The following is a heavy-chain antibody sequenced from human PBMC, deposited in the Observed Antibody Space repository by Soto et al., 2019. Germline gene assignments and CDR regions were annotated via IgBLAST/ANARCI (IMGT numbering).Heavy chain of an antibody. CDR1: GGSISRGGYY. J-gene: IGHJ5*02. V-gene: IGHV4-31*03. CDR2: TYNRVSP. Sequence: SETLSLTCTVSGGSISRGGYYWSWIRQNPGKGLGWVGYTYNRVSPYHHPSLKSRVTLSVDTSKNQFSLKLTPLTAADPAVYYCARDTAPWGQGTPVTVSS. CDR3: ARDTAP.